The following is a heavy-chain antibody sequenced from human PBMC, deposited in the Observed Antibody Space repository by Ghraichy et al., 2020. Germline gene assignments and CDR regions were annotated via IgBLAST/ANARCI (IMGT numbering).Heavy chain of an antibody. CDR2: IYDSGST. CDR1: GGSFSTYY. Sequence: SQTLSLTCTVSGGSFSTYYWTCIRQPPGKELEWIGYIYDSGSTIYNPSLKSRVTISVDTSRNQFSLTLTSVTAADTAVYYCARRVTTTPGERFDPWGQGTLVTVSS. CDR3: ARRVTTTPGERFDP. V-gene: IGHV4-4*09. J-gene: IGHJ5*02. D-gene: IGHD3-10*01.